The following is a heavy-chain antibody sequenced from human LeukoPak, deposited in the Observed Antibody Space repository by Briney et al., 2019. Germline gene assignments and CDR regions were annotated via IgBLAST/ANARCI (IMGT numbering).Heavy chain of an antibody. Sequence: GGSLELSCVASGVTFSNYWKHWARQPPGKGVVWVSLIYVDGRTTNYADSVKGRFTISRDNAKNTVYLEMNSLSVEDTATYYCIRDFRSADLWGQGTLVTVSS. CDR3: IRDFRSADL. CDR1: GVTFSNYW. CDR2: IYVDGRTT. V-gene: IGHV3-74*01. J-gene: IGHJ5*02.